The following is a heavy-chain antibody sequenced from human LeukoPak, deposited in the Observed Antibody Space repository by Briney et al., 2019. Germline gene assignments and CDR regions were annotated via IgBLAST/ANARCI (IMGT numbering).Heavy chain of an antibody. D-gene: IGHD4-11*01. V-gene: IGHV4-34*01. CDR3: ARESGTVTTYLYYSYYYGMDV. CDR2: INHSGST. J-gene: IGHJ6*02. CDR1: GGSFSGYY. Sequence: SETLSLTCAVYGGSFSGYYWSWIRQPPGKGLEWIGEINHSGSTNYNPSLKSRVTISVDTSKNQFSLKLSSVTAADTAVYYCARESGTVTTYLYYSYYYGMDVWGQGTTVTVSS.